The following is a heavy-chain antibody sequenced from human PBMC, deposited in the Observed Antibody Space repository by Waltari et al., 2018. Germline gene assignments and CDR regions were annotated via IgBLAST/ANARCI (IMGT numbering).Heavy chain of an antibody. J-gene: IGHJ4*02. V-gene: IGHV4-34*01. D-gene: IGHD3-22*01. CDR1: GGSFSGYY. CDR3: ARPWGYYYDSSGYFHY. CDR2: INHSGRT. Sequence: QVQLQQWGAGLLKPSETLSLTCAVYGGSFSGYYWSWIRQPPGKGLEWIGEINHSGRTNYNPSLKSRVTISADTSKNQFSLKLSSVTAADTAVYYCARPWGYYYDSSGYFHYWGQGTLVTVSS.